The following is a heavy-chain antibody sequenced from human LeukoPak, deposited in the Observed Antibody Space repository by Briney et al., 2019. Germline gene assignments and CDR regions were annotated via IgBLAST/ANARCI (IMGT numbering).Heavy chain of an antibody. CDR1: GFTFSSYS. CDR2: ISSSSYI. J-gene: IGHJ6*02. Sequence: GGSLRLSCAASGFTFSSYSMNWVRQAPGKGLEWVSSISSSSYIYYADSVKGRFTISRDNAKNSLYLQMNSLRAEDTAVYYCAREDTMVRGVIFYYYGMDVWGQGTTVTVSS. V-gene: IGHV3-21*01. CDR3: AREDTMVRGVIFYYYGMDV. D-gene: IGHD3-10*01.